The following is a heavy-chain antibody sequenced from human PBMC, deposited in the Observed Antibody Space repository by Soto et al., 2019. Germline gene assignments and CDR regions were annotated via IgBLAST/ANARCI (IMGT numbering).Heavy chain of an antibody. CDR1: GFTFSSYS. CDR3: ARDHETYDFWSGYYPYYYMDV. V-gene: IGHV3-21*01. J-gene: IGHJ6*03. D-gene: IGHD3-3*01. CDR2: ISSSSSYI. Sequence: ESGGGLVKPGGSLRLSCAASGFTFSSYSMNWVHQAPGKGLEWVSSISSSSSYIYYADSVKGRFTISRDNAKNSLYLQMNSLRAEDTAVYYCARDHETYDFWSGYYPYYYMDVWGKGTTVTVSS.